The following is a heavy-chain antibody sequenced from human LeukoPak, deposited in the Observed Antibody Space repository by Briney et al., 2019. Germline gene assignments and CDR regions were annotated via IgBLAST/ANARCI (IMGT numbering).Heavy chain of an antibody. Sequence: SETLSLTCTVSGYSISSGYYWGWIRQPPGKGLEWIGSIYHSGSTYYNPSLKSRVSISVDTSKKHFSLKLRSVTAADTAVYYCARGSSSRYFYYMDVWGKGTTVTVSS. CDR3: ARGSSSRYFYYMDV. CDR1: GYSISSGYY. D-gene: IGHD2-2*01. J-gene: IGHJ6*03. V-gene: IGHV4-38-2*02. CDR2: IYHSGST.